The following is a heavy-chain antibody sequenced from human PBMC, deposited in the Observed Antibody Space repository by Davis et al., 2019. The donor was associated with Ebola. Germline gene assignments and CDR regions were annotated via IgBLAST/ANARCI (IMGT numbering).Heavy chain of an antibody. CDR1: GDTFTSYA. V-gene: IGHV1-69*06. J-gene: IGHJ6*02. CDR3: ARQTKVTPAYYYHGMDV. Sequence: AASVKVSCKASGDTFTSYAINWVRQAPGQGLEWVGGIIPMFSKADYAPKFQGRVTITADKSTTQAYMELSSLKSEDTAVYYCARQTKVTPAYYYHGMDVWGQGTTVTVSS. CDR2: IIPMFSKA. D-gene: IGHD4-17*01.